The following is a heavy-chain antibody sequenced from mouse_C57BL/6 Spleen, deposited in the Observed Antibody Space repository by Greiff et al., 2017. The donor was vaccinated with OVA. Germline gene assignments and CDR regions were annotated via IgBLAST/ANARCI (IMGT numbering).Heavy chain of an antibody. D-gene: IGHD1-1*01. Sequence: SGAELVRPGASVTLSCKASGYTFTDYEMHWVKQTPVHGLEWIGAIDPETGGTAYNQKFKGKAILTADKSSSTAYMELRSLTSEDSAVYYCTRRDIYYYGSSYYFDYWGQGTTLTVSS. J-gene: IGHJ2*01. CDR2: IDPETGGT. CDR3: TRRDIYYYGSSYYFDY. V-gene: IGHV1-15*01. CDR1: GYTFTDYE.